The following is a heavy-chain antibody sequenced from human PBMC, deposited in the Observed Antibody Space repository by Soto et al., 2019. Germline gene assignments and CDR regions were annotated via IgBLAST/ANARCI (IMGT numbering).Heavy chain of an antibody. CDR1: GFTFSSYA. CDR2: ISYDGSNK. D-gene: IGHD4-4*01. J-gene: IGHJ4*02. CDR3: ARVLEGATYTPHY. V-gene: IGHV3-30-3*01. Sequence: ESGGGVVQPGRSLRLSCAASGFTFSSYAMHWVRQAPGKGLEWVAVISYDGSNKYYADSVKGRFTISRDNSKNTLYLQMNSLRAEDTAVYYCARVLEGATYTPHYWGQGTLVTVSS.